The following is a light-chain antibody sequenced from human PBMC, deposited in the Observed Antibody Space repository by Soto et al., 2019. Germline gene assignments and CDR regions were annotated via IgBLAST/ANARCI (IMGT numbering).Light chain of an antibody. V-gene: IGLV2-23*02. CDR2: EVN. CDR3: CSFAGSSTWV. J-gene: IGLJ3*02. CDR1: STDIGNYNF. Sequence: QSALTQPASVSGSPGQSITISCTGSSTDIGNYNFVSWYQHHPGKAPQVIIYEVNKRPSGVSSRFSGSKSGNTASLTITGLQAEDEADYFCCSFAGSSTWVFGGGTKLTVL.